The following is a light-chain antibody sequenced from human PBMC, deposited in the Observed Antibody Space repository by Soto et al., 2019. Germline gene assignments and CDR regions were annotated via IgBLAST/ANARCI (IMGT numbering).Light chain of an antibody. CDR2: GVT. CDR3: SSCTSNRISV. CDR1: HNDIGTYDY. Sequence: QSVLTQPTSVSGSPGQSITISCTGNHNDIGTYDYVSWYQQHPGRAPRLLIHGVTTRPSGISDRFSASKSGLTASLTISGLQPEEEADYYCSSCTSNRISVFGPGTKV. V-gene: IGLV2-14*03. J-gene: IGLJ1*01.